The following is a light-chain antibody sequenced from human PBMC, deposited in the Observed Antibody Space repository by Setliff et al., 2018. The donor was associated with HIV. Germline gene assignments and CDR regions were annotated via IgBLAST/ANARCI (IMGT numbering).Light chain of an antibody. CDR3: ATWDDSMNGRV. J-gene: IGLJ1*01. Sequence: QSALTQPPSASGTPGQKVTISCSGGSSNIGTNTVNWYQKLPGTAPKLLMYSDNQRPSGVPDRFSASKSGTSASLAISGLQSEDEADYYCATWDDSMNGRVFGTGTKGTVL. CDR1: SSNIGTNT. V-gene: IGLV1-44*01. CDR2: SDN.